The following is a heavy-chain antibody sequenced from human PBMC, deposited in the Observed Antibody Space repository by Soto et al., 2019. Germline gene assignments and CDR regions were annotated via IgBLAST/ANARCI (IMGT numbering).Heavy chain of an antibody. CDR3: GKGNSKWGTGDAFDI. J-gene: IGHJ3*02. V-gene: IGHV3-23*01. CDR2: ISGTGGST. D-gene: IGHD7-27*01. CDR1: GFTFNNYA. Sequence: EVQLLESGGGVVQPGGSLRLSCAASGFTFNNYALKWVRQAPGKWLERVSSISGTGGSTFYAGSAKGRFPSSRDNYKNTLFLQMTSLRAEDTAVYYCGKGNSKWGTGDAFDIWGQGTMVTVSS.